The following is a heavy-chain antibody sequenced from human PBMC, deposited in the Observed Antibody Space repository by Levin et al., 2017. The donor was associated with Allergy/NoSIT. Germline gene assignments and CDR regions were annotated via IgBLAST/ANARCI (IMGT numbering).Heavy chain of an antibody. V-gene: IGHV4-34*01. D-gene: IGHD3-9*01. Sequence: PSETLSLTCAVYGGSFSGYYWSWIRQPPGKGLEWIGEINHSGSTNYNPSLKSRVTISVDTSKNQFSLKLSSVTAADTAVYYCARAGRLRYFAGWFDPWGQGTLVTVSS. CDR3: ARAGRLRYFAGWFDP. J-gene: IGHJ5*02. CDR1: GGSFSGYY. CDR2: INHSGST.